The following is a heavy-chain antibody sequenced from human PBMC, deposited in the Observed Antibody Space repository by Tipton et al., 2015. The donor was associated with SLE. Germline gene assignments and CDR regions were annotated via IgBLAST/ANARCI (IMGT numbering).Heavy chain of an antibody. CDR1: GGSFSGYY. J-gene: IGHJ3*02. V-gene: IGHV4-34*01. D-gene: IGHD5-24*01. Sequence: TLSLTCAVYGGSFSGYYWSWVRQPPGKGLEWIGESNDSGSTNYNPSLKSRVTMSVDMSKSQFSLNLRSVTAADTAVYYCARQGRDDAFDIWGQGTMVTVSS. CDR3: ARQGRDDAFDI. CDR2: SNDSGST.